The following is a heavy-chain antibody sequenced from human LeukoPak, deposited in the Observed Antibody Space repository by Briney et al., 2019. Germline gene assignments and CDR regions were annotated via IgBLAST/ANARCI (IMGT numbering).Heavy chain of an antibody. CDR1: GFTFSSYA. CDR2: IGGGGVPT. CDR3: AKAFGTYYFDY. D-gene: IGHD3-10*01. V-gene: IGHV3-23*01. J-gene: IGHJ4*02. Sequence: PGGSLRLSCAASGFTFSSYALRWVRQAPGKGLEWVSAIGGGGVPTYYADSVKGRFTISRDNSKNTLYLQMNSLRAEDTAVYYCAKAFGTYYFDYWGQGTLVTASS.